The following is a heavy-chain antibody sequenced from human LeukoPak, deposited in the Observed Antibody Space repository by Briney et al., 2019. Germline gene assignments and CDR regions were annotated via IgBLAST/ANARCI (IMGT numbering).Heavy chain of an antibody. V-gene: IGHV3-30*02. D-gene: IGHD5-18*01. CDR3: AKDPNRGGLSNYGYEWSY. CDR1: GFTFSSYG. Sequence: QPGGSLRLSCAASGFTFSSYGMHWVRQAPGKGLEWVAFIRHDGSNKYYADSVKGRFTISGDNSKNTLYLQMNSLRAEDTAVYYCAKDPNRGGLSNYGYEWSYWGQGTLVTVSS. J-gene: IGHJ4*02. CDR2: IRHDGSNK.